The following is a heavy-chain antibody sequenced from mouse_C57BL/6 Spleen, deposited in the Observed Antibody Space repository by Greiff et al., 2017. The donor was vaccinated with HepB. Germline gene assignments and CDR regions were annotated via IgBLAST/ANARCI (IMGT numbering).Heavy chain of an antibody. J-gene: IGHJ3*01. V-gene: IGHV1-76*01. CDR2: IYPGSGNT. D-gene: IGHD1-1*01. Sequence: VQLQQSGAELVRPGASVKLSCKASGYTFTDYYINWVKQRPGQGLEWIARIYPGSGNTYYNEKFKGKATLTAEKSSSTAYMQLSSLTSEDSAVYFGARSEYYGSSEFAYWGQGTLVTVSA. CDR1: GYTFTDYY. CDR3: ARSEYYGSSEFAY.